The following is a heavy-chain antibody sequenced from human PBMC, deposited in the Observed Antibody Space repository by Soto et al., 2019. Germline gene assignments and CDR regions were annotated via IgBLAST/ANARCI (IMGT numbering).Heavy chain of an antibody. V-gene: IGHV1-69*01. Sequence: QVQLVQSGAEVKKPGSSVKVSCKASGGTFSSYAISWVRQAPGQGLEWMGGIIPIFGTANYAQKFQGRVTITADESTSTAYMELSSLRSEDTAVYYCASAYYYDSSGYHDYYGMDVWGQWTTVTVSS. CDR1: GGTFSSYA. CDR2: IIPIFGTA. D-gene: IGHD3-22*01. J-gene: IGHJ6*02. CDR3: ASAYYYDSSGYHDYYGMDV.